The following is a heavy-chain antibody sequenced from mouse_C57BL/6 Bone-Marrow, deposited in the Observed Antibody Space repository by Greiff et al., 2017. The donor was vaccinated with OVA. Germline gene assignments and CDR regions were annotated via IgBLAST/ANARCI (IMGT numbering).Heavy chain of an antibody. CDR3: ARGDYDGYYGGYFDV. CDR2: ISYDGSN. CDR1: GYSITSGYY. J-gene: IGHJ1*03. V-gene: IGHV3-6*01. Sequence: EVQLQESGPGLVKPSQSLSLTCSVTGYSITSGYYWHWIRQFPGNKLEWMGYISYDGSNNYNPSLKNRISITRDTSKNQFCLKLNSVTTEDTATYYCARGDYDGYYGGYFDVWGTGTTVTVSS. D-gene: IGHD2-3*01.